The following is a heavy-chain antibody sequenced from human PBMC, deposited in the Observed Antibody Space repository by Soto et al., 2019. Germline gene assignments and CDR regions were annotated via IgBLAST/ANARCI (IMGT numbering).Heavy chain of an antibody. Sequence: QVQLVQSGAEVKKPGASVKVSCKASGYTFTSYDIHWVRQATGQGLEWMGWMNPNNGNTGYAQNFQGRVTMTRNTSINPPYMELGSLRSEDTAVYYCARGPYDILTGYRFDYWGQGTLVTVFS. D-gene: IGHD3-9*01. CDR1: GYTFTSYD. CDR3: ARGPYDILTGYRFDY. J-gene: IGHJ4*02. V-gene: IGHV1-8*01. CDR2: MNPNNGNT.